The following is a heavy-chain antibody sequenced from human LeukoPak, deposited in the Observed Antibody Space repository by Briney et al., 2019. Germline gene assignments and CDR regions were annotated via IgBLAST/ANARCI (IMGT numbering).Heavy chain of an antibody. CDR3: ARDRMGGSFDY. CDR1: GFTFDTYG. Sequence: GGSLRLSCAASGFTFDTYGMNWVRQAPGKGLEWVSFITGGSNTIYYADSAKGRFTISRDNAKNSLYLQMNSLRVEDTAVYYCARDRMGGSFDYWGQGTLVTVSS. CDR2: ITGGSNTI. D-gene: IGHD2-15*01. V-gene: IGHV3-48*01. J-gene: IGHJ4*02.